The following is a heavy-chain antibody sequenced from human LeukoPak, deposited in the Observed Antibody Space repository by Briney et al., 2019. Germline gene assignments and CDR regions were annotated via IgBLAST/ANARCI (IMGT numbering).Heavy chain of an antibody. CDR3: ARDRCGSGTSPDSFDI. D-gene: IGHD3-10*01. Sequence: GGSLRLSCATSGFTFSDYSMNWVRQAPGKGLEWLSYISSSSSIIYDADSVKGRFTISRDNVKNSLYLQMNTLRDEDTAVYFCARDRCGSGTSPDSFDIWGQGTMVTVSS. CDR2: ISSSSSII. V-gene: IGHV3-48*02. J-gene: IGHJ3*02. CDR1: GFTFSDYS.